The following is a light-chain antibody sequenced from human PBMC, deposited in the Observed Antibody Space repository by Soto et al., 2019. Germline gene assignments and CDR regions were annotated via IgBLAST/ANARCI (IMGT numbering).Light chain of an antibody. V-gene: IGLV2-14*01. J-gene: IGLJ1*01. CDR1: SNDVGGYAY. Sequence: QSVLTQPASVSGSPGQSITISCTGTSNDVGGYAYVSWYQQYPGKAPKLVISEVSNRPSGVSHRFSGSRSGNTASLTISGLQAEDEADYYCSSYTSISTLYVFGTGTKLTVL. CDR2: EVS. CDR3: SSYTSISTLYV.